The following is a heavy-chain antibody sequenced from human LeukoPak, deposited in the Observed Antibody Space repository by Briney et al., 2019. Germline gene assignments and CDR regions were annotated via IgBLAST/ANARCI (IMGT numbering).Heavy chain of an antibody. Sequence: ASVKVSCKASGYTFISYYMHWVRQAPGQGLEWMGIINPSGGSTSYAQKFQGRVTMTRDMSTSTVYMELSSLRSEDTAVYYCARDRRWIQLWSLYDAFDIWGQGTMVTVSS. CDR1: GYTFISYY. CDR2: INPSGGST. D-gene: IGHD5-18*01. V-gene: IGHV1-46*01. J-gene: IGHJ3*02. CDR3: ARDRRWIQLWSLYDAFDI.